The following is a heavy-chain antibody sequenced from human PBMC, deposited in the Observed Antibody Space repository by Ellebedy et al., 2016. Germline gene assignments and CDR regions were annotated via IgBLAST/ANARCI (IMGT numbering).Heavy chain of an antibody. D-gene: IGHD3-16*01. V-gene: IGHV3-21*01. CDR3: ARGVGGTSLNWFDP. Sequence: GESLKISCAASGFTLSDYSMNWVRQAPGKGLEWVSSITSNSSYIFYADSVKGRFTISRDNAKNSVYLQMNSLRGEDTAIYYCARGVGGTSLNWFDPWGQGTLVTVSS. J-gene: IGHJ5*02. CDR1: GFTLSDYS. CDR2: ITSNSSYI.